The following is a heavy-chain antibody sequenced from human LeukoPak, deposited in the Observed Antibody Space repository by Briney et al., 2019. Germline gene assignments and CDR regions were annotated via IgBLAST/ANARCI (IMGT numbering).Heavy chain of an antibody. Sequence: PSETLSLTCAVYGGSFSGYYWSWIRQPPGKGLEWIGEINHSGSTNYNPSLKSRVTISVDTSKNQFSLKLSSVTAADTAVYYCARGSLYDSSGYQDYWGQGTLVTVSS. D-gene: IGHD3-22*01. CDR2: INHSGST. V-gene: IGHV4-34*01. J-gene: IGHJ4*02. CDR1: GGSFSGYY. CDR3: ARGSLYDSSGYQDY.